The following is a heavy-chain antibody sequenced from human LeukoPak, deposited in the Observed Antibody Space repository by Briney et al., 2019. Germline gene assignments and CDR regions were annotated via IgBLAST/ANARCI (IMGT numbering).Heavy chain of an antibody. CDR2: IGTAGDT. Sequence: GGSLRLSCAASGFTFSSYDMHWVRQATGKGLEWVSAIGTAGDTYYPGSVKGRFTISRENAKNSLYLQMNSLRAEDTAVYHCARGGGYDSSGYYTPLDYWGQGTLVTVSS. V-gene: IGHV3-13*01. D-gene: IGHD3-22*01. J-gene: IGHJ4*02. CDR1: GFTFSSYD. CDR3: ARGGGYDSSGYYTPLDY.